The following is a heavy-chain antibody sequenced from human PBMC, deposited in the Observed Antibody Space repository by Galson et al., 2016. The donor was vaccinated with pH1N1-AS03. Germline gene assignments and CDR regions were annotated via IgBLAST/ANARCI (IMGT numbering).Heavy chain of an antibody. CDR1: GFTFNCA. J-gene: IGHJ4*02. V-gene: IGHV3-23*01. CDR2: ISGSGDNT. CDR3: AKVMHGYGSGWSNFFDH. D-gene: IGHD6-19*01. Sequence: SLRLSCAASGFTFNCAMSWVRQAPGRGLEWVSAISGSGDNTFYEDSVRGRFTISRDNSENTLYLQMNNLRAEDTAVYYCAKVMHGYGSGWSNFFDHWGQGTLVTVSS.